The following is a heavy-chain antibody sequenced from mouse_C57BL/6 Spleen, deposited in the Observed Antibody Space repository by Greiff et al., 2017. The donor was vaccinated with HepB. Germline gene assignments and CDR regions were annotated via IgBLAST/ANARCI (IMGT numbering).Heavy chain of an antibody. D-gene: IGHD1-1*01. J-gene: IGHJ1*03. CDR1: GYTFTSYW. CDR3: ARLLFNGDWYFDV. CDR2: IYPGSGST. Sequence: QVQLQQPGAELVKPGASVKMSCKASGYTFTSYWITWVKQSPGQGLEWIGDIYPGSGSTNYNEKFKSKATLTVATSSSTAYMQLSSLTSEDSAVYYCARLLFNGDWYFDVWGKGTPVTVSS. V-gene: IGHV1-55*01.